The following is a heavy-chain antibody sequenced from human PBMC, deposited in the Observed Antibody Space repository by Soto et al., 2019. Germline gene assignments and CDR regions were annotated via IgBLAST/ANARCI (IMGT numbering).Heavy chain of an antibody. CDR2: IYYSGST. D-gene: IGHD6-19*01. CDR3: ARPAPRAVAVYYFDY. Sequence: SETLSLTCTVSGGTISSSSYYWGWIRQPPGKGLEWIGSIYYSGSTYYNPSLKSRVTISVDTSKNQFSLKLSSVTAADTAVYYCARPAPRAVAVYYFDYWGQGTLVTVPQ. CDR1: GGTISSSSYY. J-gene: IGHJ4*02. V-gene: IGHV4-39*01.